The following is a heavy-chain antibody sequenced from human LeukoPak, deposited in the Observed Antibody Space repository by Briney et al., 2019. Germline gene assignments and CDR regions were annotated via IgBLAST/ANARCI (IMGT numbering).Heavy chain of an antibody. D-gene: IGHD3-10*01. CDR2: IRYDGSNK. V-gene: IGHV3-30*02. CDR3: AKLWFGELDV. J-gene: IGHJ6*04. Sequence: GGSLRLSCAASGFTFSRYGMRWVRQAPGKGLEWVAFIRYDGSNKYYADSVKGRFTISRDNSKNTLYLQMSSLKTEDTAVYYCAKLWFGELDVWGKGTTVTISS. CDR1: GFTFSRYG.